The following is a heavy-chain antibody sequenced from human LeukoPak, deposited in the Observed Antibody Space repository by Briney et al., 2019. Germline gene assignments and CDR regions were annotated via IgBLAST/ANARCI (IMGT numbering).Heavy chain of an antibody. J-gene: IGHJ4*02. CDR1: GYTFTSYG. V-gene: IGHV1-69*04. Sequence: GASVKVSCKASGYTFTSYGISWVRQAPGQGLEWMGRIIPIVGITSNAQKFQGRVTITADKSTSTAYMELSSLRSEDTAAYYCASGLDDSTGYIDYWGQGTLVTVSS. CDR2: IIPIVGIT. CDR3: ASGLDDSTGYIDY. D-gene: IGHD3-9*01.